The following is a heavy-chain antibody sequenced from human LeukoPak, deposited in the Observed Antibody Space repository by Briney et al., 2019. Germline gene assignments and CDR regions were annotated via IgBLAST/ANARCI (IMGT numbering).Heavy chain of an antibody. Sequence: GGSLRLSCAASGFTFSSYNMNWVRQAPGKGLEWVSYISSSSSTIYYADSVKGRFTISRGNAKNSLYLQMNSLRAEDTAVYYCARDLRGYSYGYDYWGQGTLVTVSS. CDR1: GFTFSSYN. V-gene: IGHV3-48*04. CDR2: ISSSSSTI. J-gene: IGHJ4*02. CDR3: ARDLRGYSYGYDY. D-gene: IGHD5-18*01.